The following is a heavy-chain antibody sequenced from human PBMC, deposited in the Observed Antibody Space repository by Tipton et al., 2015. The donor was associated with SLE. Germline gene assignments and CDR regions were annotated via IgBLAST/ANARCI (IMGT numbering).Heavy chain of an antibody. CDR3: ARGVYDYIWGSYRRVAFDI. CDR1: GGSISSYY. V-gene: IGHV4-4*07. CDR2: IYTSGST. J-gene: IGHJ3*02. Sequence: TLSLTCTVSGGSISSYYWSWIRQPAGKGLEWIGRIYTSGSTNYNPSLKSRVTISVDTSKNQFSLKLSSVTAADTAVYYCARGVYDYIWGSYRRVAFDIWGQGTMVTASS. D-gene: IGHD3-16*02.